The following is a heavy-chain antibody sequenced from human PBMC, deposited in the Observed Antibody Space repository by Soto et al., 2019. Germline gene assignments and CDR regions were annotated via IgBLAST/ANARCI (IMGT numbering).Heavy chain of an antibody. CDR1: GFTFRNYP. J-gene: IGHJ4*02. V-gene: IGHV3-23*01. Sequence: EVQLLESGGGLVQPGGSLRLSCAASGFTFRNYPMTWVRQAPGKGLDWVSTISGSGVDTYYPDSVKGRVTISRVNSKNTLYLQINSLRAEDTAVYYCAKGGLLPRANRWFWGQGTLVTVSS. CDR3: AKGGLLPRANRWF. CDR2: ISGSGVDT. D-gene: IGHD2-2*01.